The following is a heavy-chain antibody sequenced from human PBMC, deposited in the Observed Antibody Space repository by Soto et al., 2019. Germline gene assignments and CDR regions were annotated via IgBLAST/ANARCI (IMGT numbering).Heavy chain of an antibody. J-gene: IGHJ3*02. CDR2: IKSKTNGGTT. Sequence: PGGSLTLSCAASGFTFSNAVMSWVLQAPGKGLEWVGRIKSKTNGGTTDYAAPVKGRFTISRDDSKNTLYLQMNSLKTEDTAVYYCTTDHDPRWYEYIWGSYRFNSFPAGLDIWGQGTMGTGSS. CDR1: GFTFSNAV. D-gene: IGHD3-16*02. V-gene: IGHV3-15*01. CDR3: TTDHDPRWYEYIWGSYRFNSFPAGLDI.